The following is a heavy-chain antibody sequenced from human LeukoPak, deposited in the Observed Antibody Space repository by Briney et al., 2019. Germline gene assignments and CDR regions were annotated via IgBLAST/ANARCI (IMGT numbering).Heavy chain of an antibody. J-gene: IGHJ5*02. D-gene: IGHD3-9*01. CDR1: GGTFSSYA. Sequence: SVKVSCKASGGTFSSYAISWVRQAPGQGLEWMGRIIPILGIANYAQKFQGRVTITTDESTSTAYMELSSLRSEDTAVYYCARGLVSWFDPWGQGTLVTVSS. V-gene: IGHV1-69*04. CDR2: IIPILGIA. CDR3: ARGLVSWFDP.